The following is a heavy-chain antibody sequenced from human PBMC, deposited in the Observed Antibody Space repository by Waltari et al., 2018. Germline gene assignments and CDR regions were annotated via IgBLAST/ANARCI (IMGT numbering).Heavy chain of an antibody. Sequence: VQLVESGGGLVQPGGSLRLSCAASGFTFSSYWMSWVRQAPGKGLEWVANIKQDGSEKYYVDPVKGRFTISRDNAKNSLYLQMNSLRAEDTAVYYCARERDVVVVAATFGIPYYYYYYMDVWGKGTTVTVSS. V-gene: IGHV3-7*01. CDR2: IKQDGSEK. CDR3: ARERDVVVVAATFGIPYYYYYYMDV. J-gene: IGHJ6*03. CDR1: GFTFSSYW. D-gene: IGHD2-15*01.